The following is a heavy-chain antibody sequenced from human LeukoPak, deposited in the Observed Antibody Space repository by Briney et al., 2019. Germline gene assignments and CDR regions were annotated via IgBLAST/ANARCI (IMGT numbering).Heavy chain of an antibody. V-gene: IGHV3-21*01. CDR3: ASIAYCGGDCKFLDY. J-gene: IGHJ4*02. D-gene: IGHD2-21*02. Sequence: GGSLRLSCAASGLTFSSYSMNWVRQAPGKGLEWVSSISSSSSYIYYADSVKGRFTISRDNAKNSLYLQMNSLRAEDTAVYYCASIAYCGGDCKFLDYWGQGTLVTVSS. CDR1: GLTFSSYS. CDR2: ISSSSSYI.